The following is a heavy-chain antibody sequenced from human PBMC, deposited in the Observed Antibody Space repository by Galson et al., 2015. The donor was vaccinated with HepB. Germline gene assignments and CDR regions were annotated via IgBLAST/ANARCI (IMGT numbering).Heavy chain of an antibody. CDR2: ISSSSSTI. CDR3: AKTKSDGYPNFDPFDI. D-gene: IGHD5-24*01. Sequence: SLRLSCAASGFTFSSYSMNWVRQAPGKGLEWVSYISSSSSTIYYADSVKGRFTISRDNAKNTLHLEMNSLRAEDTAVYYRAKTKSDGYPNFDPFDIWGQGTMVTVSS. J-gene: IGHJ3*02. CDR1: GFTFSSYS. V-gene: IGHV3-48*04.